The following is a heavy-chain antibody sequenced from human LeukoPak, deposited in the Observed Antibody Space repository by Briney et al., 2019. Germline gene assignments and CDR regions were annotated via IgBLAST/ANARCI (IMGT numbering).Heavy chain of an antibody. V-gene: IGHV3-7*05. CDR3: LRDYPGM. Sequence: GGSLRLSCATSGFTFSSYWMSWVRQAPGKGLEWVANIKGDGTHTNYLDSVKGRCTISRDNAKNSLYLQMSTLRAEDTALYFCLRDYPGMWGQGTLVTVSS. CDR1: GFTFSSYW. CDR2: IKGDGTHT. J-gene: IGHJ4*02.